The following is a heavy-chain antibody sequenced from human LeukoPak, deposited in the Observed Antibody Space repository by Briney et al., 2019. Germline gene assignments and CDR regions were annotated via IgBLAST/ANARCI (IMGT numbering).Heavy chain of an antibody. Sequence: GGSLRLSCAASGFTFSSYGMHWVRQAPGKGLEWVAVIWYDGSNKYYADSVKGRFTISRDNSKNTLYLQMNSLRAEDTAVYYCAKDLRYCGGDCTPWGQGALVTVSS. J-gene: IGHJ5*02. CDR3: AKDLRYCGGDCTP. V-gene: IGHV3-33*06. D-gene: IGHD2-21*02. CDR1: GFTFSSYG. CDR2: IWYDGSNK.